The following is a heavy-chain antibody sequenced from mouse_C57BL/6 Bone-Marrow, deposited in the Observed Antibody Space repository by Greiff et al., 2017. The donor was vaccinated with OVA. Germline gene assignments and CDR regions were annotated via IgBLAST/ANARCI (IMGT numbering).Heavy chain of an antibody. CDR2: ISDGGSYT. V-gene: IGHV5-4*01. CDR1: GFTFSSYA. D-gene: IGHD2-5*01. J-gene: IGHJ1*03. CDR3: ARVSYSNYGGYFDV. Sequence: DVQLVESGGGLVKPGGSLKLSCAASGFTFSSYAMSWVRQTPEKRLEWVATISDGGSYTYYPDNVKGRFTISRDNAKNNLYLQMSHLKSEDTAMYYCARVSYSNYGGYFDVWGTGTTVTVSS.